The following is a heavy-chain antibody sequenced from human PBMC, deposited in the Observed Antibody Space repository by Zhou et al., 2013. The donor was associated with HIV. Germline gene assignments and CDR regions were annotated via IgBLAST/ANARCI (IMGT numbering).Heavy chain of an antibody. Sequence: QVQLVQSGAEVKKPGSSVKVSCKASGSTFSSYAITWVRQAPGQGLEWMGRIIPMIDLVNYAEKFKGRVTITADKSTSTAYMDLSSLRSEDTAVYFCARTGATPEQFYLDVWGTGTTVTVSS. CDR1: GSTFSSYA. CDR2: IIPMIDLV. D-gene: IGHD1-1*01. J-gene: IGHJ6*03. V-gene: IGHV1-69*04. CDR3: ARTGATPEQFYLDV.